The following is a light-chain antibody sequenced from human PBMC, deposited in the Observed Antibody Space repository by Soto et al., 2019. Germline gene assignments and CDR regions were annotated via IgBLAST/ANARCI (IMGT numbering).Light chain of an antibody. CDR3: QQYTNGPWT. Sequence: EIVTTQSPATLSVSPGERVTLSCRASQSVSSNLAWYQHKLGQAPRLLIYGASTRATGIPARFSGSGSGTEFTLTISSLQSEDFAVYYCQQYTNGPWTFGQGTKVDIK. CDR2: GAS. V-gene: IGKV3-15*01. CDR1: QSVSSN. J-gene: IGKJ1*01.